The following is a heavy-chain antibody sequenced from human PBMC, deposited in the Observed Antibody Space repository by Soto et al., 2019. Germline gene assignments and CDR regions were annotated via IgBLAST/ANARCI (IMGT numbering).Heavy chain of an antibody. D-gene: IGHD1-26*01. CDR2: ISYDGSDK. V-gene: IGHV3-30-3*01. CDR3: ARVPLDGGSPYYKTYYGMDV. CDR1: GFDFSDFI. Sequence: QVQLVESGGGVVQPRRSLRLSCAASGFDFSDFIMHWVRQAPGKGLEWVAVISYDGSDKDYPDSMKGRFTISRDNSKNTVDLQVNSLRVEDTAVYYCARVPLDGGSPYYKTYYGMDVWGQGTTVTVSS. J-gene: IGHJ6*02.